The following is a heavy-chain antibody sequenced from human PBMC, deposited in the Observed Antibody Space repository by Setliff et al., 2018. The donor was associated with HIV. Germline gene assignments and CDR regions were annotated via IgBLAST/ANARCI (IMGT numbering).Heavy chain of an antibody. CDR1: GGSSSSSSFY. Sequence: SETLSLTCTVSGGSSSSSSFYWGWIRQPPGKGLEWIGNIYRSGSTYYNPSLRSRVTISVDTSKNQFYLNLNSVTDADTALYYCARHKDSNYVWGSYRPDGFDIWGQGTTVTVSS. CDR3: ARHKDSNYVWGSYRPDGFDI. V-gene: IGHV4-39*01. D-gene: IGHD3-16*02. J-gene: IGHJ3*02. CDR2: IYRSGST.